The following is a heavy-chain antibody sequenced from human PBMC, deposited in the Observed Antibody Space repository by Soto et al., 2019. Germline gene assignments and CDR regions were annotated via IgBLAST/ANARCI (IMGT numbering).Heavy chain of an antibody. D-gene: IGHD5-18*01. J-gene: IGHJ5*02. CDR3: ARDQGFHTAMAPYNWFDP. V-gene: IGHV1-69*01. Sequence: VQLVQSGAEVKKPGSSVKVSCKASGGTFSSYAISWVRQAPGQGLEWMGGIIPIFGTANYAQKFQGRVTITADESTSTAYMELSSLRAEDTAVYYCARDQGFHTAMAPYNWFDPWGQGTLVTVSS. CDR1: GGTFSSYA. CDR2: IIPIFGTA.